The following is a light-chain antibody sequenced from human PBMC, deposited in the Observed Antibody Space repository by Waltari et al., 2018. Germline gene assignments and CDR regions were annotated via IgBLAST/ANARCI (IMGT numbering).Light chain of an antibody. CDR1: SSDVGFYNY. Sequence: QSALTQPASVSGSPGQSITISCYGTSSDVGFYNYVSWYQQHPGKAPKLMIYDVSQRPSGVSVRFSGAKSVNTASLTISGLQAEDEADYYCNSYTGSSSWVFGGGTKVTV. CDR3: NSYTGSSSWV. CDR2: DVS. J-gene: IGLJ3*02. V-gene: IGLV2-14*01.